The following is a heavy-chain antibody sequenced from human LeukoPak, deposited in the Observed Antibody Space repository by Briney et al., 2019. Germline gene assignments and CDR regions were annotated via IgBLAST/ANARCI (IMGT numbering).Heavy chain of an antibody. CDR1: GGSISKSPYY. CDR3: ARFSSGWFYFDY. V-gene: IGHV4-39*07. CDR2: VSNSGSA. J-gene: IGHJ4*02. D-gene: IGHD6-19*01. Sequence: SETLSLTCIVSGGSISKSPYYWAWIRQPPGKGLEWIGSVSNSGSAYYNASLKSRVTISVDTSKNHFSLKVSSVTAADTAIYYCARFSSGWFYFDYWGQGTLVTVSS.